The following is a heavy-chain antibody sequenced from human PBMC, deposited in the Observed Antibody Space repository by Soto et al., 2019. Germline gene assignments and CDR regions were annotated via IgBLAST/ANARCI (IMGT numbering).Heavy chain of an antibody. Sequence: SLRLACAASGFTFYDYAMHFFRQSAWKCLEWVSGISWNSGSIGYADSVKGRFTISRDNAKNSLYLQMNSLRAEDTALYYCAKDIGPDYYYGMDVWGQGTTVTVSS. V-gene: IGHV3-9*01. J-gene: IGHJ6*02. CDR3: AKDIGPDYYYGMDV. D-gene: IGHD3-16*01. CDR1: GFTFYDYA. CDR2: ISWNSGSI.